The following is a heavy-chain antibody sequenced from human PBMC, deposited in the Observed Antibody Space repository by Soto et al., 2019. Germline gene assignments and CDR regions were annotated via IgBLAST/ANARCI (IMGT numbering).Heavy chain of an antibody. Sequence: GALRLSCAASGFTFNSYSMNWVRQAPGKGLEWVSSMSRSSRYIYYADSVKGRFTISRDNAKNSVYLQMNSLRAEDTAVYYCARDGGVAATLANYFDYWGQGTLVTVSS. CDR2: MSRSSRYI. D-gene: IGHD2-15*01. CDR1: GFTFNSYS. CDR3: ARDGGVAATLANYFDY. J-gene: IGHJ4*02. V-gene: IGHV3-21*01.